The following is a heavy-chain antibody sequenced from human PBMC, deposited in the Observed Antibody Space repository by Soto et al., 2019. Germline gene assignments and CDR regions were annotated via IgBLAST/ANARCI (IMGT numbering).Heavy chain of an antibody. CDR3: ARGLGSRYGHEY. D-gene: IGHD5-18*01. V-gene: IGHV3-64*01. CDR2: ISSNGGST. J-gene: IGHJ4*02. CDR1: GFTFSRYA. Sequence: EVQLVESGGGLVQPGGSLRLSCAASGFTFSRYAMYWVRQAPGKGLEYVSVISSNGGSTHYANSVKGRFTISRDNSKNPLYLQMGSLRAEDMAVYYCARGLGSRYGHEYWGQGTLVTV.